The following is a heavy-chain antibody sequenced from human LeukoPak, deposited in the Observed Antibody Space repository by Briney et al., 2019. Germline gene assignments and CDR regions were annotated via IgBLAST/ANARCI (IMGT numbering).Heavy chain of an antibody. J-gene: IGHJ4*02. CDR1: GFTFSAFY. D-gene: IGHD6-6*01. V-gene: IGHV3-11*06. CDR3: TRDPRLLDS. CDR2: IAGNSQYI. Sequence: GGSLRLSCAASGFTFSAFYMTWIRQAPGKGLESVAYIAGNSQYINYTDSVKGRFTISRDNAKNSLYLQMSSLRVEDTAVYYCTRDPRLLDSWGQGTLVTVSS.